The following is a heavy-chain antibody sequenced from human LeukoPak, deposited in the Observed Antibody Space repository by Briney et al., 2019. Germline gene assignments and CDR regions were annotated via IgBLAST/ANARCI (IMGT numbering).Heavy chain of an antibody. D-gene: IGHD2-8*02. CDR2: ISWNSGSI. CDR3: AKNGAGGAFDI. Sequence: GGSLRLSCAASGFTFDDYAMHWVRQAPGKGLEWVSGISWNSGSIGYADSVKGRFTISRDNAKNSLYLQMNSLRAEDTALYYCAKNGAGGAFDIWGQGTMVTVSS. J-gene: IGHJ3*02. CDR1: GFTFDDYA. V-gene: IGHV3-9*01.